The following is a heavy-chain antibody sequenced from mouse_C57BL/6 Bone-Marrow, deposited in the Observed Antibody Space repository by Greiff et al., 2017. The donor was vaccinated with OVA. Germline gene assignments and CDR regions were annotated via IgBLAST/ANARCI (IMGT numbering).Heavy chain of an antibody. V-gene: IGHV5-6*01. CDR2: ISSGGGYP. D-gene: IGHD1-1*01. CDR3: ARHGDYGSFFDY. CDR1: GFTFSSYG. J-gene: IGHJ2*01. Sequence: DVQLVESGGDLVKPGGSLKLSCAASGFTFSSYGMSWVRQTPDKRLEWVATISSGGGYPYYPDSVKGRFTISRDNAKNTLYLQMSSLKSEDTAMYYCARHGDYGSFFDYWGQGTTLTVSS.